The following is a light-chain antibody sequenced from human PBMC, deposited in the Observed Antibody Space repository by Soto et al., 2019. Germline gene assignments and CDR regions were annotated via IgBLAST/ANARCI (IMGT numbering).Light chain of an antibody. CDR3: AAWDDSLNGYV. Sequence: QSVLTQPPSASGTPGQGVPISCSGITSNIGSNTVNWYQQLSGTAPKLLIYNNNQRPSGVPDRFSGSKSGTSASLAIGGLQSEDEADYYCAAWDDSLNGYVFGTGTKVTVL. CDR1: TSNIGSNT. CDR2: NNN. J-gene: IGLJ1*01. V-gene: IGLV1-44*01.